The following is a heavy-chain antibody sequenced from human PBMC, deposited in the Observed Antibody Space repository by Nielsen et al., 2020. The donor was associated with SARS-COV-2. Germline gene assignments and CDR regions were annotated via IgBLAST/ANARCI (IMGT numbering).Heavy chain of an antibody. CDR2: ISSDSSWK. J-gene: IGHJ4*02. CDR3: ARGVLDY. D-gene: IGHD2-2*01. V-gene: IGHV3-48*01. Sequence: GESLKISCVASGFNFTRYSMNWVRQAPGKGPEWVAYISSDSSWKQYADSVKGRVSISRDNAKKSLDLQMNSLRGEDTAVYYCARGVLDYWAREPWSPSPQ. CDR1: GFNFTRYS.